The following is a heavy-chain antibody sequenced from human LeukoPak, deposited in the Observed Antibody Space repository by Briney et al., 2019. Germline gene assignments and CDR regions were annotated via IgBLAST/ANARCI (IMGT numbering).Heavy chain of an antibody. CDR2: ISPNSGGT. J-gene: IGHJ4*02. D-gene: IGHD3-10*01. V-gene: IGHV1-2*04. CDR1: GYTFTGYY. Sequence: ASVKVSCKASGYTFTGYYMHWVRQAPGQGLEWMGWISPNSGGTNYAQKFQGWVTMTRDTSISTAYMELSRLRSDDTAVYYCARGGITMVRGVIIKIPLDYWGQGTLVTVSS. CDR3: ARGGITMVRGVIIKIPLDY.